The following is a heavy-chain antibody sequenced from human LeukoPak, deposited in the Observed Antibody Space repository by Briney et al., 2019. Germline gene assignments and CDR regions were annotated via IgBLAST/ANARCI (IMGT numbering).Heavy chain of an antibody. CDR1: GFTFSLYG. CDR3: AKDVMVPAATNWFDP. V-gene: IGHV3-30*18. Sequence: PGGSLRLSCAASGFTFSLYGMHWVRQAPGKGLEWVAVISYDGNNKYYADPVKGRFTISRDNSKNTLYLQMNSLRFEDTALYSCAKDVMVPAATNWFDPWGQGTLVTVSS. D-gene: IGHD2-2*01. J-gene: IGHJ5*02. CDR2: ISYDGNNK.